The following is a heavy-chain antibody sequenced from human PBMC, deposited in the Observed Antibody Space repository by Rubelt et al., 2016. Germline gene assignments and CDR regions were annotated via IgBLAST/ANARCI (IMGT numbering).Heavy chain of an antibody. CDR3: AKPARLDYGINAEYFQH. CDR1: GCTFSSYG. D-gene: IGHD4-17*01. CDR2: IRYDVGTR. Sequence: QVQLVESGGGVVQPGGSLRLSCAASGCTFSSYGMHWVRQAPGKGLEGVAFIRYDVGTRYYADSVKGRFTISRDNSKNTLYLQMNSLRAEDTAVYYCAKPARLDYGINAEYFQHWGQGTLVTVSS. J-gene: IGHJ1*01. V-gene: IGHV3-30*02.